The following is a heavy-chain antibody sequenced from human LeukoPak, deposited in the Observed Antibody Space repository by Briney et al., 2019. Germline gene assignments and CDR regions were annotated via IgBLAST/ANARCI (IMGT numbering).Heavy chain of an antibody. V-gene: IGHV4-39*01. J-gene: IGHJ4*02. CDR2: IYYSGST. CDR3: ARHSVVTPVGIDY. CDR1: GGSISSSSYY. Sequence: SETLSLTCTVSGGSISSSSYYWGWIRQPPGKGLEWIGSIYYSGSTYYNPSLKSRVTISVDTSKNQFSLKLSSVTAADTAVYYCARHSVVTPVGIDYWGQGTLVTVSS. D-gene: IGHD4-23*01.